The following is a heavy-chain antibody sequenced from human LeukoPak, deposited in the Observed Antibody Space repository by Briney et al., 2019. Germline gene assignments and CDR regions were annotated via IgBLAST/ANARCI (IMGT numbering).Heavy chain of an antibody. CDR1: GGTFSSYA. Sequence: SVKVSCKASGGTFSSYAISWVRQAPGQGLEWMGGIIPIFGTANYAQKFQGRVTITADESTSTAYMELSSLRSEDTAVHYCARDFGIGSGPAGFDYWGQGTLVTVSS. CDR3: ARDFGIGSGPAGFDY. V-gene: IGHV1-69*13. J-gene: IGHJ4*02. D-gene: IGHD2-15*01. CDR2: IIPIFGTA.